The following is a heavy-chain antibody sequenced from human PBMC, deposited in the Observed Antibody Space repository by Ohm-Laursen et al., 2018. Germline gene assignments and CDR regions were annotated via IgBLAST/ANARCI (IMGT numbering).Heavy chain of an antibody. CDR2: IYYSGST. V-gene: IGHV4-39*07. CDR3: ARALMVRGGDAFDI. CDR1: GGSISSSSYC. Sequence: SDTLSLTCSVSGGSISSSSYCWGWLRQPPGKGLEWIGNIYYSGSTYYNPSLKSRVTISVDTSKNQFFLKLSSVTAADTAVYYCARALMVRGGDAFDIWGQGTMVTVSS. J-gene: IGHJ3*02. D-gene: IGHD3-10*01.